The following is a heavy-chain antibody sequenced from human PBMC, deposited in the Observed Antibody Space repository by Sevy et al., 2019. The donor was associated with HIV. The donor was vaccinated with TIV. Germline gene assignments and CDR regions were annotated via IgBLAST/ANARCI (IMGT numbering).Heavy chain of an antibody. CDR2: FDPEDGET. Sequence: ASVKVSCKVSGSTLTQLSMHWVRQAPGKGLEWMGRFDPEDGETIYAQKFQGRVTLPEDTSTDTAYMELSSLRSEDTAVYYVAATREYYSENSGYFDFWGQGTLVTVSS. CDR3: AATREYYSENSGYFDF. J-gene: IGHJ4*02. D-gene: IGHD3-22*01. V-gene: IGHV1-24*01. CDR1: GSTLTQLS.